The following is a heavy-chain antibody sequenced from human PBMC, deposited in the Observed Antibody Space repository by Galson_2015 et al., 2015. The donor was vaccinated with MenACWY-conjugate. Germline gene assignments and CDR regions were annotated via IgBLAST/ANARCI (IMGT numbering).Heavy chain of an antibody. CDR1: GFTFSDHY. D-gene: IGHD3-22*01. V-gene: IGHV3-72*01. J-gene: IGHJ4*02. CDR3: ASAISDSSGHYHFDY. Sequence: SLRLSCAASGFTFSDHYMDWVRQAPGKGLEWVGRTRNKAKSYTTEYAASVKGRFTISREDSKNLLHLQMNSLKTEDTAVYYCASAISDSSGHYHFDYWGQGTLVTVSS. CDR2: TRNKAKSYTT.